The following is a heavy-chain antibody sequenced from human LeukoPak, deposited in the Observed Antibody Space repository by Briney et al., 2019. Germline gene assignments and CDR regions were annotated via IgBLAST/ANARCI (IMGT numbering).Heavy chain of an antibody. V-gene: IGHV4-39*01. Sequence: PSETLSLTCTVSGLSTTNGIYYWAWIRQPPGKGLEWIGSVHNVGSTYYNLSLRSRVTMSIDTSKNQFSLRLNSVTAADTAVYYCARHAEYNSGWHFYLDHWGQGILVTVSS. CDR3: ARHAEYNSGWHFYLDH. J-gene: IGHJ4*02. D-gene: IGHD6-19*01. CDR1: GLSTTNGIYY. CDR2: VHNVGST.